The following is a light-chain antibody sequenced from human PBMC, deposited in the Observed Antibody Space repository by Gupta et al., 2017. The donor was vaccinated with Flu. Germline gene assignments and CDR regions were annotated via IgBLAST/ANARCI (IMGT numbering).Light chain of an antibody. CDR2: EVS. CDR1: SSDVGGYNY. J-gene: IGLJ1*01. V-gene: IGLV2-14*01. CDR3: RSYTSSITYV. Sequence: QSALTQPASVSGSPGQSITISYTGTSSDVGGYNYVSWYQQHPGKAPILMFYEVSNRPSGVSHRFSGSKSGNTASLTISALQEEDEGDYYCRSYTSSITYVFGTGTKVTVL.